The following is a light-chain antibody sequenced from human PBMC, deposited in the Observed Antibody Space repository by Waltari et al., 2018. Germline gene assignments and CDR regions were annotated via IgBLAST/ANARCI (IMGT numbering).Light chain of an antibody. Sequence: DIVMTQSPDSLAVSLGERATINCQSSQSVLYSSANKSYLNWYQQKPGQPPKLLIYWASTRESGVPDRISGAGSGTDFTLTISSLQSEDVAVYYCQQYYSTPLTFGGGTKVEIK. CDR1: QSVLYSSANKSY. V-gene: IGKV4-1*01. CDR3: QQYYSTPLT. CDR2: WAS. J-gene: IGKJ4*01.